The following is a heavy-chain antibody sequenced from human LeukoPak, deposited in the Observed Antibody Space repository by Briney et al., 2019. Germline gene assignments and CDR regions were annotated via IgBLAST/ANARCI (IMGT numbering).Heavy chain of an antibody. CDR1: GGSFSGYY. V-gene: IGHV4-34*01. CDR2: INHSGST. D-gene: IGHD3-16*01. CDR3: ARSRSRSWFDP. J-gene: IGHJ5*02. Sequence: SETLSLTCAVYGGSFSGYYWSWIRQPPGRGLEWIGEINHSGSTNYSPSLKSRVTISVDTSKNQFSLKLSSVTAADTAVYYCARSRSRSWFDPWGQGTLVTVSS.